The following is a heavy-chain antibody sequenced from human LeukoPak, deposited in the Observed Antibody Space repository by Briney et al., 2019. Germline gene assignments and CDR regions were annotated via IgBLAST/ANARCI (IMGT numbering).Heavy chain of an antibody. CDR3: ARGGWELLGVRYYYYYMDV. V-gene: IGHV3-21*01. CDR2: ISSSSSYI. D-gene: IGHD1-26*01. CDR1: GFTFSSYS. Sequence: PGGSLRLSCAASGFTFSSYSMNWVRQAPGKGLEWVSSISSSSSYIYYADSVKGRFTISRDNAKNSLYLQMNSLRAEDTAVYYCARGGWELLGVRYYYYYMDVWGKGTTVTVSS. J-gene: IGHJ6*03.